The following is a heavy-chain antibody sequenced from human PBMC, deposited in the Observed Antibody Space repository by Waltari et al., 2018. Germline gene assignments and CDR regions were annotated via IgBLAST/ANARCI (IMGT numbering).Heavy chain of an antibody. CDR2: IRSKAYGGTT. J-gene: IGHJ4*02. Sequence: EVQLVESGGGLVQPGRSLRLSCTASGFTFGDYAMSWFRQAPGKGLEWVGFIRSKAYGGTTEYAASVKGRFTSSRDDSKSIAYLQMNSLKTEDTAVYYCTRVPDISGPFDYWGQGTLVTVSS. CDR3: TRVPDISGPFDY. D-gene: IGHD3-9*01. CDR1: GFTFGDYA. V-gene: IGHV3-49*03.